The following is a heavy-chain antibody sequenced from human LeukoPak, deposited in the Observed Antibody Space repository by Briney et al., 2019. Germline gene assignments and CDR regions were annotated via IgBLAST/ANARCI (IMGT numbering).Heavy chain of an antibody. CDR3: ARDTGRNYYYDSSGFSWFDP. CDR1: GGSISSYY. Sequence: SETLSLTCTVSGGSISSYYWSWIRQPPGKGLEWIGYIYYSGSTNYNPSLKSRVTISVDTSKNQFSLKLSSVTAADTAVYCCARDTGRNYYYDSSGFSWFDPWGQGTLVTVSS. V-gene: IGHV4-59*01. D-gene: IGHD3-22*01. J-gene: IGHJ5*02. CDR2: IYYSGST.